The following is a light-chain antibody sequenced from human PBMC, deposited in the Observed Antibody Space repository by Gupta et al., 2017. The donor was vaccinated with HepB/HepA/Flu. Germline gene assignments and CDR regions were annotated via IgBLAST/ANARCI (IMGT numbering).Light chain of an antibody. CDR2: GAS. Sequence: IVLTQSPGTLSLSPGERATLSCRASHSVSSSYLAWYQQKPGQAPRLVIYGASSRATGIPDRFSGSAFGTDFTLTINILDPEDFAVYYCQQYSSSPLTFGGGTKLEIK. CDR1: HSVSSSY. J-gene: IGKJ4*01. CDR3: QQYSSSPLT. V-gene: IGKV3-20*01.